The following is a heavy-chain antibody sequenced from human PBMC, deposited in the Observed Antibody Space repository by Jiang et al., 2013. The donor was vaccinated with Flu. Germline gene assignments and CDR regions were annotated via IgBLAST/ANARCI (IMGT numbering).Heavy chain of an antibody. CDR3: ARRGTTGSTPLDY. J-gene: IGHJ4*02. CDR2: ISYGGSP. D-gene: IGHD1-1*01. Sequence: GSGLVKPSETLSLTCTVSGGSISRSPYYWGWVRQPPGKGLEWIGSISYGGSPLYNPSLKSRVTISVDTSKYQFSLRLRSVTAADTAVYYCARRGTTGSTPLDYWGQG. V-gene: IGHV4-39*01. CDR1: GGSISRSPYY.